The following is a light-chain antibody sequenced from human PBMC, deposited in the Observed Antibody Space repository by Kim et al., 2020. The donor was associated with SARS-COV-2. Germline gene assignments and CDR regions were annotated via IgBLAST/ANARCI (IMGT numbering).Light chain of an antibody. CDR3: SSYAGSNNFV. J-gene: IGLJ3*02. V-gene: IGLV2-8*01. Sequence: GQSVTSSCTGTSSDVGGYNYVSWYQQHPGKAPKVMIYEVSKRPSGVPDRFSGSKSGNTASLTVSGLQAEDEADYYCSSYAGSNNFVFGGGTKLTVL. CDR2: EVS. CDR1: SSDVGGYNY.